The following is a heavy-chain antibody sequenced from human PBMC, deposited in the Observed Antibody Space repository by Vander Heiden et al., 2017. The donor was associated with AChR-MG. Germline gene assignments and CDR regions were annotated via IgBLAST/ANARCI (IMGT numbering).Heavy chain of an antibody. J-gene: IGHJ4*02. Sequence: VQLQASGPGLVKPSETLSPTCTVAGGSISSYYWRWIRQPPGKGLEWIGYIYYSGSTNYNPSLKSRVTISVDTSKNQFSLKLSSVTAADTAVYYCARVSGWYSGFDYWGQGTLVTVSS. CDR1: GGSISSYY. D-gene: IGHD6-13*01. V-gene: IGHV4-59*01. CDR3: ARVSGWYSGFDY. CDR2: IYYSGST.